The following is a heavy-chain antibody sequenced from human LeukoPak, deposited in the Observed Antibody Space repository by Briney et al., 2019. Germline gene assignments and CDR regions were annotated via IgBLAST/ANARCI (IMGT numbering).Heavy chain of an antibody. Sequence: GGSLRLSCAASGFTFSSYWMSWVRQAPGKGLEWVASIKQDGSEKYYVDSVKGRFTISRDNAKNSLYLQMNSLRAEDTAVYYCARSPVVYYYYGMDVWGQGTTVTVSS. CDR3: ARSPVVYYYYGMDV. CDR1: GFTFSSYW. J-gene: IGHJ6*02. CDR2: IKQDGSEK. V-gene: IGHV3-7*01.